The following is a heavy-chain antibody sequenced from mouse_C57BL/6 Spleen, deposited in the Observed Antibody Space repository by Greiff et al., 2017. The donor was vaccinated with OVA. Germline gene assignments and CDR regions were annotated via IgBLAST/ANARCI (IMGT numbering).Heavy chain of an antibody. Sequence: VKLQESGAELAKPGASVKLSCKASGYTFTSYWMHWVKQRPGQGLEWIGYIYPSSGYTKYNQKFKDKATLTADKSSSTAYMPQSSRTSEDSAVYYCVAYYSNNEHYFDYWGQGTTLTVSS. CDR3: VAYYSNNEHYFDY. CDR2: IYPSSGYT. D-gene: IGHD2-5*01. CDR1: GYTFTSYW. V-gene: IGHV1-7*01. J-gene: IGHJ2*01.